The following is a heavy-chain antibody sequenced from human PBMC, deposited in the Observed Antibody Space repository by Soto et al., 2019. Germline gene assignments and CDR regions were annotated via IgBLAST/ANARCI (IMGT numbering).Heavy chain of an antibody. V-gene: IGHV4-4*02. Sequence: QVQLQESGPGLVKPSGTLSLTCEVSGGSISSNYWWSWVRQPPGRGLEWIGEMYHSGSTNYNPSLKSRVTISVDKSNNQFFLDLPSVTAADTAVYYCARLQMSTFGGHVYRPFDIWGQGTRVTVSS. CDR1: GGSISSNYW. CDR2: MYHSGST. CDR3: ARLQMSTFGGHVYRPFDI. J-gene: IGHJ3*02. D-gene: IGHD3-16*01.